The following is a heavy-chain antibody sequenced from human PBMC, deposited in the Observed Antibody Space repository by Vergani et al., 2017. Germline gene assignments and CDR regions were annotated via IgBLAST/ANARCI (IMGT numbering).Heavy chain of an antibody. CDR1: GGTLSSYA. D-gene: IGHD3-10*01. CDR2: IIPIFGTA. J-gene: IGHJ2*01. Sequence: QVQLVQSGAEVKKPGSSVKVSCQASGGTLSSYAISWVRQAPGQGLEWMGGIIPIFGTANYAQKFQGRVTITADESTSTAYMELSSLRSEDTAVYYCARIQKKLKIPYGSGSYSYFDLWGRGPLVTVSS. V-gene: IGHV1-69*12. CDR3: ARIQKKLKIPYGSGSYSYFDL.